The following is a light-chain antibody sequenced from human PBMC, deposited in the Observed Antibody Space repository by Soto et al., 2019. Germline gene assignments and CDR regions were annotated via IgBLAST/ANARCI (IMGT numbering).Light chain of an antibody. CDR1: QSISSW. Sequence: DIQMTQSPSTLSASVGDRVTITCRASQSISSWLAWYQQKPGKAPKLLIYKASSLQSGVPSRFSGSGSGTEFPLTISSLQPDDFATYYCQQYNYYSRTFGQGTKVEIK. J-gene: IGKJ1*01. CDR2: KAS. V-gene: IGKV1-5*03. CDR3: QQYNYYSRT.